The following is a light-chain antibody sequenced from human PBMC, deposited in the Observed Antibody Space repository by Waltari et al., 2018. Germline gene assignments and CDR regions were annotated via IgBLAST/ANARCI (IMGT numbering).Light chain of an antibody. V-gene: IGKV2-29*02. CDR2: EVS. CDR1: QSLLHTDGKTY. CDR3: MQGIHLIS. J-gene: IGKJ5*01. Sequence: IVMTQTPLSLSLTPGQSASISCKSSQSLLHTDGKTYLHWYLQKPGQPPQLLMYEVSRRFTGGPERFSGSGSGTDFTLTIRRVEADDVGIYYCMQGIHLISFGQGTRLEIK.